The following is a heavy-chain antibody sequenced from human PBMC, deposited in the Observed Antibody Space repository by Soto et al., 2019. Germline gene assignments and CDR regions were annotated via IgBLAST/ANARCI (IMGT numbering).Heavy chain of an antibody. CDR2: ISYDGSNK. V-gene: IGHV3-30-3*01. Sequence: QVQLVESGGGVVQPGRSLRLSCAASGFTFSSYAMHWVRQAPGKGLEWVAVISYDGSNKYYADSVKGRFTISRDNSKNTLYLQINSLKSEDTAVYYCAREGSAAGKKLFDYWGQGTLVTVSS. J-gene: IGHJ4*02. CDR3: AREGSAAGKKLFDY. CDR1: GFTFSSYA. D-gene: IGHD6-13*01.